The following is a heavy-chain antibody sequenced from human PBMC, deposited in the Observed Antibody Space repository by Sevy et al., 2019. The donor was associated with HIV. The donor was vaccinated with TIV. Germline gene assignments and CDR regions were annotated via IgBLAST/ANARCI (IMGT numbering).Heavy chain of an antibody. D-gene: IGHD1-26*01. CDR2: IDYSGST. J-gene: IGHJ4*02. Sequence: SETLSLTCTVSGGSISSDYWSWIQQPPGKRLEWIGYIDYSGSTNYNPSLKSRVTISGDMSKSQFSLNLTSVTAADTAVYYCARVLSGRFYFDNWGQGTLVTVSS. V-gene: IGHV4-59*01. CDR1: GGSISSDY. CDR3: ARVLSGRFYFDN.